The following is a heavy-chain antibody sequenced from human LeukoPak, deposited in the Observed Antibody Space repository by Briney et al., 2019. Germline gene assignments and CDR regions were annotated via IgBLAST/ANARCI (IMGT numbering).Heavy chain of an antibody. CDR3: AREIGDGGSADY. CDR2: IIPIFGTA. Sequence: SVKVSCKASGGTFRSYAISWVRQAPGQGLEWMGGIIPIFGTANYAQKFQGRVTITADESTSTAYMELSSLRSEDTAVYYCAREIGDGGSADYWGQGTLVTVSS. V-gene: IGHV1-69*01. J-gene: IGHJ4*02. CDR1: GGTFRSYA. D-gene: IGHD3-16*01.